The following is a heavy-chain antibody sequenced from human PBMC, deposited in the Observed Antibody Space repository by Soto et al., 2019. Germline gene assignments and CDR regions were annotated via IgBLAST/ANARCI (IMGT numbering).Heavy chain of an antibody. V-gene: IGHV3-33*03. CDR3: ASGGYKFAGTCDS. CDR1: GFTFRSYG. CDR2: IWYDGSNK. J-gene: IGHJ4*02. D-gene: IGHD6-13*01. Sequence: QVQLVESGGGVVQPGRSLRLSCAASGFTFRSYGMHWVRQAPGKGLEWVAVIWYDGSNKYYADSVKGRFTISKDNSKNTLYRKMNSLSVEDTAVYYCASGGYKFAGTCDSWGQGTLVTAYS.